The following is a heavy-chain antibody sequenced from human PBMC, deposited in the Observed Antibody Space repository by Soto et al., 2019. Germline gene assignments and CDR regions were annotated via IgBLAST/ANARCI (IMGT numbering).Heavy chain of an antibody. J-gene: IGHJ4*02. D-gene: IGHD6-19*01. CDR3: ARDQRGSGWYFYFPPFDY. CDR2: ISAYNGNT. V-gene: IGHV1-18*01. Sequence: QVQLVQSGAEVKKPGASVKVSCKASGYTFTSYGISWVRQAPGHGLEWMGWISAYNGNTNYAQKLQGRVTMTTDTSTSAAYMELRSLRSDDTAVYYCARDQRGSGWYFYFPPFDYLGQGTLVTVSS. CDR1: GYTFTSYG.